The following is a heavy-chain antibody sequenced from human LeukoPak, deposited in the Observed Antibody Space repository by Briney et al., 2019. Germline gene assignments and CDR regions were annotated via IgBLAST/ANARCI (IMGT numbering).Heavy chain of an antibody. CDR3: ASDTYGAYYFDY. Sequence: SETLSLTCTVSGGSISSSSYYWGWIRQPPGKGLEWIGSIYYSGSTYYNPSLKSRVTISVDTSKNQFSLKLSSVPAADTAVYYCASDTYGAYYFDYWGQGTLVTVSS. J-gene: IGHJ4*02. D-gene: IGHD4-17*01. CDR2: IYYSGST. CDR1: GGSISSSSYY. V-gene: IGHV4-39*01.